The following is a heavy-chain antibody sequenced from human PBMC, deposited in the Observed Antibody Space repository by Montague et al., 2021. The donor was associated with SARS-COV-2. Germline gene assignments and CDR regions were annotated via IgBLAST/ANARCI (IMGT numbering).Heavy chain of an antibody. CDR2: IYYDEYT. J-gene: IGHJ3*01. CDR1: GASTASHY. CDR3: ARGCAFDP. D-gene: IGHD2-15*01. V-gene: IGHV4-59*08. Sequence: SETLSLTCTVSGASTASHYWNWIRQSPGKRPEWIGYIYYDEYTKYNPSLQSRVTISIDTSESQFSLRLNSVTAADTAVYFCARGCAFDPWGQGRLVIVSS.